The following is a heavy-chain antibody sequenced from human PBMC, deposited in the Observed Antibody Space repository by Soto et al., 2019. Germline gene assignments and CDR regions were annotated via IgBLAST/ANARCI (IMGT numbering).Heavy chain of an antibody. CDR3: TTVTTVDYYFDY. V-gene: IGHV3-72*01. CDR1: RLAFSARY. Sequence: SRLAFSARYMYWFRQAPGKGQDWVGRIRKKPNRYTTEYSAPVKGRFIISRGDSTNSLYLQMSSLKTEDTAVYYCTTVTTVDYYFDYWGQGTLVTVSS. D-gene: IGHD4-17*01. J-gene: IGHJ4*02. CDR2: IRKKPNRYTT.